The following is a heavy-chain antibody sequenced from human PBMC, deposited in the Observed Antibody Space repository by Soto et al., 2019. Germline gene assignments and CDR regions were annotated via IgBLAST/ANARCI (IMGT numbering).Heavy chain of an antibody. CDR2: ISAYNVNT. CDR3: ARVHVWGVDGSGWYWFDP. J-gene: IGHJ5*02. Sequence: ASVKVSCKASGYTFTSYGISWVRQAPGQGLEWMGRISAYNVNTNYSQKLQGRVTMTTDTSTSTAYMELRSLRSDDTAVYYCARVHVWGVDGSGWYWFDPWGQGTLVTVS. CDR1: GYTFTSYG. V-gene: IGHV1-18*01. D-gene: IGHD3-16*01.